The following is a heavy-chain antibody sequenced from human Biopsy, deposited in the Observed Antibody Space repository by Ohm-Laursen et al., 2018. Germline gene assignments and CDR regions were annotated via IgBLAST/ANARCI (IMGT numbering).Heavy chain of an antibody. J-gene: IGHJ3*02. V-gene: IGHV4-59*07. CDR1: GGSISSDY. CDR3: ARGEAGVYDALDI. CDR2: IYYSGST. Sequence: SDTLSLTCTVSGGSISSDYWSWIRQTPGKGLEWIGYIYYSGSTNYNPSLKSRVTISVAVDTSKSQSSLRLSSVTAADTAMYYCARGEAGVYDALDIWGQGTMVIVSS. D-gene: IGHD3-10*01.